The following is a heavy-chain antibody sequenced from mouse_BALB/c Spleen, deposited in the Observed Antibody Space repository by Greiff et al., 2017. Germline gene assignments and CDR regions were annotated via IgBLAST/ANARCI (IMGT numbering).Heavy chain of an antibody. D-gene: IGHD4-1*01. J-gene: IGHJ2*01. CDR3: NARVGRGEFDY. Sequence: EVQLQESGAELVRSGASVKLSCTASGFNIKDYYMHWVKQRPEQGLEWIGWIDPENGDTEYAPKFQGKATMTADTSSNTAYLQLSSLTSEDTAVYYCNARVGRGEFDYWGQGTTLTVSS. CDR2: IDPENGDT. CDR1: GFNIKDYY. V-gene: IGHV14-4*02.